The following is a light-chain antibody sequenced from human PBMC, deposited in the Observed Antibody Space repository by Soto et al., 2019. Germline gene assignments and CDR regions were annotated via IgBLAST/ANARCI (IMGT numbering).Light chain of an antibody. CDR2: GTS. V-gene: IGKV3-15*01. J-gene: IGKJ4*01. CDR1: QSVNSN. Sequence: EIVMTQSPATLSVSPGERATLSCRASQSVNSNLAWYQQKPGQAPRLLIYGTSTRATTFPARFSGSGSGTEFTLTISSLQSEDFAVYYCQQYIDWPLTFGGGTKVEIK. CDR3: QQYIDWPLT.